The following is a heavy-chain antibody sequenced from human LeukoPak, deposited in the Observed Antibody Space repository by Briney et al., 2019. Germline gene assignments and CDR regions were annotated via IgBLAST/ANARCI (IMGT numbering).Heavy chain of an antibody. D-gene: IGHD3-3*01. CDR1: GFTFSSYS. CDR3: ARDLETIFGVVTDPLDY. J-gene: IGHJ4*02. CDR2: ISSSSSYI. V-gene: IGHV3-21*01. Sequence: GGSLRLSCAASGFTFSSYSMNWVRQAPGKGLEWVSSISSSSSYIYYADSVKGRFTISRDNAKNSLYLQMNRLRAEDTAVYYCARDLETIFGVVTDPLDYWGQGTLVTVSS.